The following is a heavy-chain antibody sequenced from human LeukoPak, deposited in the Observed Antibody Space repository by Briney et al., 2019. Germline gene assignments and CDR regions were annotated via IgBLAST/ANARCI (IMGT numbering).Heavy chain of an antibody. J-gene: IGHJ4*02. Sequence: PGGSLRLSCAASGFTFSSYAMHWVRQAPGTGLEWVSGISGSGTSTYYADSVKGRFTISRDNSKNTLYLQMNSLRAEDTAVYYCAKPSSSDYYYDTSGRWGQGTLVTVSS. CDR3: AKPSSSDYYYDTSGR. CDR1: GFTFSSYA. CDR2: ISGSGTST. V-gene: IGHV3-23*01. D-gene: IGHD3-22*01.